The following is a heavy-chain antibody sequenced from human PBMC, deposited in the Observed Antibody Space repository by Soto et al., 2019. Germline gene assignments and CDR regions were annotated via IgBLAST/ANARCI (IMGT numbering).Heavy chain of an antibody. CDR1: GGSISSSY. CDR2: IYYSGST. CDR3: ARVGGVAARTFDY. J-gene: IGHJ4*02. V-gene: IGHV4-59*01. D-gene: IGHD6-6*01. Sequence: SETLSITCTVSGGSISSSYWTWIRQPPGKGLEWIGYIYYSGSTDYNPSLKGRVTISVDTSKNQFSLKLRSVTAADTAVYYCARVGGVAARTFDYWGQGTLVTVSS.